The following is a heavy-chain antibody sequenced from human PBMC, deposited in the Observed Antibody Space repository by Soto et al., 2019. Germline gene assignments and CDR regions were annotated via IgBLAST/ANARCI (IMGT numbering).Heavy chain of an antibody. V-gene: IGHV4-31*03. J-gene: IGHJ4*02. CDR2: IYYSGST. Sequence: SETLSLTCTVSGGSISSGGYYWSWIRQHPGKGLEWIGYIYYSGSTYYNPSLKSRVTISVDTSKNQFSLKLSSVTAADTAVYYCARDRDSSSWYGDFDYWAQGTLVNVS. D-gene: IGHD6-13*01. CDR1: GGSISSGGYY. CDR3: ARDRDSSSWYGDFDY.